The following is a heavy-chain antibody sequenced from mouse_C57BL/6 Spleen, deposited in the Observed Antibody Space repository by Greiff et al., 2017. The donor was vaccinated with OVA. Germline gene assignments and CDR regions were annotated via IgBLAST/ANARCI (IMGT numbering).Heavy chain of an antibody. CDR2: IRNKANGYTT. CDR3: ARYIEGLRRYFDY. J-gene: IGHJ2*01. D-gene: IGHD2-4*01. CDR1: GFTFTDYY. Sequence: EVQVVESGGGLVQPGGSLSLSCAASGFTFTDYYMSWVRQPPGKALEWLGFIRNKANGYTTEYSASVKGRFTISRDNSQSILYLQMNALRAEDSATYYGARYIEGLRRYFDYWGQGTTLTVSS. V-gene: IGHV7-3*01.